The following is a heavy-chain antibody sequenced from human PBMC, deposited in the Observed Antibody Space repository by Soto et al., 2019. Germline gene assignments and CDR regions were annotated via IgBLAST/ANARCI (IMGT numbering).Heavy chain of an antibody. CDR3: ARAANIVLMVYGFDY. J-gene: IGHJ4*02. V-gene: IGHV1-18*04. CDR2: ISAYNGNT. Sequence: ASVKVSCKASGYTFTSYGISWVRQAPGQGLEWMEWISAYNGNTNYAQKLQGRVTMTTDTSTSTAYMELRRLRSDDTAVYYCARAANIVLMVYGFDYWGQGTLVTVSS. CDR1: GYTFTSYG. D-gene: IGHD2-8*01.